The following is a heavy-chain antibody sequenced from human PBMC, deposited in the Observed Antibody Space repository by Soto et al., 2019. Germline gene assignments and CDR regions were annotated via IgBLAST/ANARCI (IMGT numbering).Heavy chain of an antibody. Sequence: QITLNESGPSLVKPTQTLTLTCTFSGFSLTSRGVGVHCLCQPPGKALARIAVIYGDDDKRYNPSLETSLTITKDTSKDQVVLTMTDMDPLDTATYYCAHTPSYSSNWYIREDCFDPSGPGTLVTFS. CDR3: AHTPSYSSNWYIREDCFDP. CDR1: GFSLTSRGVG. J-gene: IGHJ5*02. V-gene: IGHV2-5*02. CDR2: IYGDDDK. D-gene: IGHD6-13*01.